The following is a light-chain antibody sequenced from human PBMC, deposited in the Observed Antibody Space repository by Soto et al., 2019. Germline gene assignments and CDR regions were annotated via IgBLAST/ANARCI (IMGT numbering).Light chain of an antibody. CDR2: DAS. CDR1: QSVSSY. J-gene: IGKJ1*01. CDR3: QQRSNWPWT. Sequence: PATLSLSPGERATLSCRASQSVSSYLAWYQQKPGQAPRLLIYDASNRATGIPARFSGSGSGTDFTLTISSLEPEDSAVYYCQQRSNWPWTFGQGTKVEIK. V-gene: IGKV3-11*01.